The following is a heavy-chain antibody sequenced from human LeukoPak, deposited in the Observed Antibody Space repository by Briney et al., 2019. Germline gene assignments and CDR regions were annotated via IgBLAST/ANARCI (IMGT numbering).Heavy chain of an antibody. J-gene: IGHJ4*02. CDR3: ARDSSGGSLDY. V-gene: IGHV3-74*01. CDR1: GFTFSSCW. Sequence: GGSLRLSCAASGFTFSSCWMHWVRQAPGKGLVWVSRINSDGSSTSYADSVKGRFTISRDNAKNTLYLQMNSLRAEDTAVYYCARDSSGGSLDYWGQGTLVTVSS. CDR2: INSDGSST. D-gene: IGHD2-15*01.